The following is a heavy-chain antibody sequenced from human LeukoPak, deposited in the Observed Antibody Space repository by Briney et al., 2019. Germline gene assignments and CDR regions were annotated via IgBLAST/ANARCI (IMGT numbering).Heavy chain of an antibody. D-gene: IGHD5-12*01. Sequence: SETLSLTCTVSDDSISDYYRGWIRQPPGKGLEWIGYFHNSGTSTYNPSLKSRVTISADTSKNQFSLKLNSLTTADTAVYYCTRGAGWLIDHWGQGILVTVSS. CDR3: TRGAGWLIDH. J-gene: IGHJ5*02. CDR1: DDSISDYY. V-gene: IGHV4-59*12. CDR2: FHNSGTS.